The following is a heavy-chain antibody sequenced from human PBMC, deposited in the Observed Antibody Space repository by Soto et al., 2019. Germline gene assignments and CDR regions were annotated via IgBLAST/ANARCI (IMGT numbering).Heavy chain of an antibody. CDR3: ARDRFLEWLLTYYYYYGMDV. Sequence: ASVKVSCKASGYTFTSYGISWVRQAPGQVLEWMGWISAYNGNTNYAQKLQGRVTMTTDTSKSTAYMELRSLRSDDTAVYYCARDRFLEWLLTYYYYYGMDVWGQGNTVTVSS. D-gene: IGHD3-3*01. CDR1: GYTFTSYG. J-gene: IGHJ6*02. CDR2: ISAYNGNT. V-gene: IGHV1-18*04.